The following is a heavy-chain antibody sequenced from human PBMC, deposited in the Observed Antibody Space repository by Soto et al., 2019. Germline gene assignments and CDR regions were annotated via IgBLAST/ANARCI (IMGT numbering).Heavy chain of an antibody. CDR1: GFTFSNYA. CDR3: ARRSSSWYFDY. Sequence: EVQLLESGGGLVQPGGSLRLSCAASGFTFSNYAMNWVGQAPGKGLEGVSVISGSGDSTYYADSVKGRFTISRDSSKNTLYLQMNSLRAEDTAVYYCARRSSSWYFDYWGQGTLVTVSS. J-gene: IGHJ4*02. D-gene: IGHD6-13*01. CDR2: ISGSGDST. V-gene: IGHV3-23*01.